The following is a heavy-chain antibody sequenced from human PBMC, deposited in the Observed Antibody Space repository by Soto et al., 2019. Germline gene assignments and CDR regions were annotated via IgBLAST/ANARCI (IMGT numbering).Heavy chain of an antibody. CDR3: ARHWNYQNYYYYYGMDV. CDR2: IIPIFGTA. V-gene: IGHV1-69*13. CDR1: GGTFSSYA. J-gene: IGHJ6*02. D-gene: IGHD1-7*01. Sequence: VASVKVSCKXSGGTFSSYAISWVRQAPGQGLEWMGGIIPIFGTANYAQKFQGRVTITADESTSTAYMELSSLRSEDTAVYYCARHWNYQNYYYYYGMDVWGQGTTVTVSS.